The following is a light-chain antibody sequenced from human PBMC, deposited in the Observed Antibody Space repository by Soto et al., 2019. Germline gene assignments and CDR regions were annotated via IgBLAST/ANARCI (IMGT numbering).Light chain of an antibody. V-gene: IGKV1-39*01. Sequence: DIQITQSPSSLSSSGGDRVAITCRSSQTISTFLNWYQQKPGKAPKLLIYAASSLQSGVPSRFSGSGSGTDFTLTISSLQPEDFATYYCQQSYSTPPYAFGQGTKVDIK. CDR1: QTISTF. CDR3: QQSYSTPPYA. J-gene: IGKJ2*01. CDR2: AAS.